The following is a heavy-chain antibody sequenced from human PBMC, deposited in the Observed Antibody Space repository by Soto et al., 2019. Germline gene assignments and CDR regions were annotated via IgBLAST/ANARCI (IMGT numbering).Heavy chain of an antibody. CDR3: ALGAVYSSSSFDY. J-gene: IGHJ4*02. V-gene: IGHV1-2*04. CDR2: INPNSGGT. Sequence: GASVKVSCQASGYTFTGYYMHWVRQAPGQGLEWMGWINPNSGGTNYAQKFQGWVTMTRDTSISTAYMELSRLRSDDTAVYYCALGAVYSSSSFDYWGQGTLVTVSS. CDR1: GYTFTGYY. D-gene: IGHD6-6*01.